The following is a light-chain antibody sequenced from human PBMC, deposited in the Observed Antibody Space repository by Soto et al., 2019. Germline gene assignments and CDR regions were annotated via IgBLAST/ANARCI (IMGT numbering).Light chain of an antibody. CDR3: CSYAGSITRYV. CDR2: EVS. V-gene: IGLV2-23*02. CDR1: SSDVGRYNF. J-gene: IGLJ1*01. Sequence: QSVLTQPASVSGSPRQSITVSCTGTSSDVGRYNFVSWYQQHPGKAPKVIIYEVSKRPSGVSNRFSGSKSGNTASLTISGLQAEDDSDYYCCSYAGSITRYVFGTGTKVTVL.